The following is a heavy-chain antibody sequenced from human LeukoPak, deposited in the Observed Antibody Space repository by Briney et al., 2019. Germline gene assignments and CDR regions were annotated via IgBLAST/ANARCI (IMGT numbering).Heavy chain of an antibody. D-gene: IGHD6-13*01. CDR2: INPNSGST. V-gene: IGHV1-2*02. CDR1: GYTFTDYY. CDR3: AKPIPAPGLSVFDI. Sequence: GASVKVSCKASGYTFTDYYTHWVRQAPGQGLEWMAWINPNSGSTNYAQKFQGRVTMTRNTSISTAHMELSRLRSDDTAVYYCAKPIPAPGLSVFDIWGQGTMVTVSS. J-gene: IGHJ3*02.